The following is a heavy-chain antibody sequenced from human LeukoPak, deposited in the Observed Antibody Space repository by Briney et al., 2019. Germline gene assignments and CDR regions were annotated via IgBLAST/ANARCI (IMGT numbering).Heavy chain of an antibody. Sequence: GASVKVSCKASGYTFTGYYMHWVRQAPGQGLEWMGWINPNSGGTNYAQKFQGRVAMTRDTSISTAYMELSRLRSDDTAVYYCARDPSNYYYYGMDVWGQGTTVTVSS. CDR3: ARDPSNYYYYGMDV. CDR1: GYTFTGYY. J-gene: IGHJ6*02. V-gene: IGHV1-2*02. CDR2: INPNSGGT.